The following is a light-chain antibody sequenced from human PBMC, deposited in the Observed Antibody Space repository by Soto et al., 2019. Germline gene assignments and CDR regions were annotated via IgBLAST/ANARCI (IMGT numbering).Light chain of an antibody. CDR3: QHSTTWT. CDR1: QGISTY. CDR2: AAS. Sequence: DIQMTQSPSSLSASVGDRVTITCRASQGISTYLNWYQQKPGKAPKLLIYAASSLQSGVPSRFSGSGSKTDFTLTISSLQPEDFATYSCQHSTTWTFGQGTKVEIK. J-gene: IGKJ1*01. V-gene: IGKV1-39*01.